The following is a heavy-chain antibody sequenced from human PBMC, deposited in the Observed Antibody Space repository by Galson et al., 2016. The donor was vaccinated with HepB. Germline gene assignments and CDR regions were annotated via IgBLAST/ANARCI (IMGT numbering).Heavy chain of an antibody. J-gene: IGHJ6*02. CDR3: GRTAFCGAGCCYNNFGMDI. D-gene: IGHD2-21*01. Sequence: SVKVSCKASGYTFTSYGLSWVRQAPGQGLEWMGWINTDNGNTVYAQKVQDRVTMTTGTSTNTVYMELRSLRSDDTAIYYCGRTAFCGAGCCYNNFGMDIWGQGTTVTVSS. V-gene: IGHV1-18*04. CDR2: INTDNGNT. CDR1: GYTFTSYG.